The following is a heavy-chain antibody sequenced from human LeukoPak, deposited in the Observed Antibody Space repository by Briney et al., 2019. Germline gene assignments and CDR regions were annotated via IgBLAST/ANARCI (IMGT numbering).Heavy chain of an antibody. J-gene: IGHJ5*02. D-gene: IGHD3-16*01. Sequence: GESLKISCKGSGYSFPSYWSGWVRQMPGKGLEWLGIIYPGDSTTSYSPSFQGQVTISADKSINTAYLQWSSLQASDTATYYCARLYTPLPRSIWGRFDPWGQGTLVTV. V-gene: IGHV5-51*01. CDR3: ARLYTPLPRSIWGRFDP. CDR2: IYPGDSTT. CDR1: GYSFPSYW.